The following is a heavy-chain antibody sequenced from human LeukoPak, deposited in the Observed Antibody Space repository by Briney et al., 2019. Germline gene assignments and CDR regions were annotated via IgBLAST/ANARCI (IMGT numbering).Heavy chain of an antibody. J-gene: IGHJ3*01. CDR3: ALVPDYYDSSGYLF. Sequence: SGPTLVNPTQTLTLTCTFSGFSLTTSGVGVGRIRQPPGKALEWLALIYWNDDKRYSPSLKSRLTITRDSSKNQVVLTMTSMDPVDTATYYCALVPDYYDSSGYLFWGQGTMVTVSS. V-gene: IGHV2-5*01. CDR1: GFSLTTSGVG. D-gene: IGHD3-22*01. CDR2: IYWNDDK.